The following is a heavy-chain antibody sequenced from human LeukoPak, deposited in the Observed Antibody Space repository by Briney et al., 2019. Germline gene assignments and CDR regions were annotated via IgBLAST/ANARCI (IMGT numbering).Heavy chain of an antibody. D-gene: IGHD1-26*01. CDR2: IKSKDEGGTT. V-gene: IGHV3-15*01. CDR3: TKVVRDYYYMDV. J-gene: IGHJ6*03. Sequence: PGGSLRLSCAASEFTFNNAWMSWVRQAPGKGLEWVGSIKSKDEGGTTDYAAPVKGRFTVSRDDSKNTLYLQMNSLKTEDTAVYYCTKVVRDYYYMDVWGRGTTVTISS. CDR1: EFTFNNAW.